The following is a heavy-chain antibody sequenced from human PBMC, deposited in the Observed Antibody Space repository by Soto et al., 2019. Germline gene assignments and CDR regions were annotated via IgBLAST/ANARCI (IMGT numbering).Heavy chain of an antibody. CDR3: TRDLYYFDSSAYYGRNWFDP. CDR2: IIPMFNTP. Sequence: QVQLVQSGAEVKKPGSSVKVSCKASGGTFSTYTMSWVRQAPGQGLEWMGGIIPMFNTPNYAENFQGRVTITADESTNTAYMELSSLRSDDTAVYYCTRDLYYFDSSAYYGRNWFDPWGQGTLVTVSS. D-gene: IGHD3-22*01. J-gene: IGHJ5*02. V-gene: IGHV1-69*12. CDR1: GGTFSTYT.